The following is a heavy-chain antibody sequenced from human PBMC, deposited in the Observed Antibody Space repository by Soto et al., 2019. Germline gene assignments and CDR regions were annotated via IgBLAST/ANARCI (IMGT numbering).Heavy chain of an antibody. CDR1: GFTFSSYG. V-gene: IGHV3-33*01. CDR3: ARDPYDILTGYPPYGMDV. J-gene: IGHJ6*02. CDR2: IWYDGSNK. Sequence: PGGSLRLSCAASGFTFSSYGMHWVRQAPGKGLEWVAVIWYDGSNKYYADSVKGRFTISRDNSKNTLYLQMNSLRAEDTAVYYCARDPYDILTGYPPYGMDVWGQGTTVTVSS. D-gene: IGHD3-9*01.